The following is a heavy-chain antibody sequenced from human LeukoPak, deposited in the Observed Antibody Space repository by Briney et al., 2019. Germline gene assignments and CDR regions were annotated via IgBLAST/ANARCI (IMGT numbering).Heavy chain of an antibody. V-gene: IGHV3-30*18. Sequence: GGSLRLSCAASGFTFSSYGMHWVRQAPGKGLEWVAVISYDGSNKYYADSVKGRFTISRDNSKNTLYLQMNSLRAEDTAVYYCAKDYGGYDYYYYGMDVWGQGTTVTVSS. J-gene: IGHJ6*02. CDR3: AKDYGGYDYYYYGMDV. D-gene: IGHD4-23*01. CDR2: ISYDGSNK. CDR1: GFTFSSYG.